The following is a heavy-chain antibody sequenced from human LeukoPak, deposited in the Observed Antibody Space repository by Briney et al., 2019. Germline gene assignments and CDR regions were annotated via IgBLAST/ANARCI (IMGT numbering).Heavy chain of an antibody. D-gene: IGHD6-13*01. CDR2: MNPNSGNT. CDR3: ARVMKSWAAAGIYYYYYMDV. V-gene: IGHV1-8*01. CDR1: GYTFTSYD. Sequence: GASVNVSCKASGYTFTSYDINWVRQATGQGLEWMGWMNPNSGNTGYAQKFQGRVTMTRNTSISTAYMELSSLRSEDTAVYYCARVMKSWAAAGIYYYYYMDVWGKGTTVTISS. J-gene: IGHJ6*03.